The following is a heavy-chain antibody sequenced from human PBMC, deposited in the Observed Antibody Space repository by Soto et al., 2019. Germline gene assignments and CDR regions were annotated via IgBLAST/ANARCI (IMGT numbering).Heavy chain of an antibody. V-gene: IGHV3-23*05. CDR3: AKGGPTIADAFNI. CDR2: ITSSGSST. CDR1: GFTFSNYA. Sequence: GGSLRLSCAASGFTFSNYAMNWVRQAPGKGLEWVSTITSSGSSTFYADSVKGRFTVSRDNSKITLYLQMNSLRAEDTALYYCAKGGPTIADAFNIWGPGTMVTVSS. J-gene: IGHJ3*02. D-gene: IGHD1-1*01.